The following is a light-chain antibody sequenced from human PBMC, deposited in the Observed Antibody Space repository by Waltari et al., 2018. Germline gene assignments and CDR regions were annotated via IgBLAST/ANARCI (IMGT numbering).Light chain of an antibody. V-gene: IGKV3-20*01. CDR1: QSVSRT. CDR3: QKYGTLPAT. CDR2: AAS. Sequence: EIVLTQSPGTLSLSPGERATLSCRASQSVSRTLAWYQQKPGQAPRLLIYAASTRATGIPDRFSGSGSGTDFSLTISRLEPEDFAVYYCQKYGTLPATFGQVTKVEIK. J-gene: IGKJ1*01.